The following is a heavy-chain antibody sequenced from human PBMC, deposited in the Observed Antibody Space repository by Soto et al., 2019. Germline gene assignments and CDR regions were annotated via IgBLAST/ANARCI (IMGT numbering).Heavy chain of an antibody. Sequence: GSVKGYCKAAGYTFTSYYVHCVGQAPGQGGEWMEIITPSSGSTSYAQKSQGRVTMTRDTSTSTVYMELSSLSSEDTAVYYCSRENREYSGYDPQYFQHWGQGTLVTVSS. CDR2: ITPSSGST. CDR1: GYTFTSYY. CDR3: SRENREYSGYDPQYFQH. D-gene: IGHD5-12*01. J-gene: IGHJ1*01. V-gene: IGHV1-46*03.